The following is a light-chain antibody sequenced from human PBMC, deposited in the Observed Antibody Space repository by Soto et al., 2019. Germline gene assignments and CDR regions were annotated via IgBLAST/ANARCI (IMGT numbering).Light chain of an antibody. CDR2: SNN. V-gene: IGLV1-44*01. Sequence: QSVLSQPPSASGTPGQRVTISCSGSRSHIGSNTVNWYQQLPGTAPKLLIYSNNQRPSGVPARFSGSKSGTSASLAVRGLQSEDEADYYCAAWDDSLNGHVVFGGGTKLAVL. CDR1: RSHIGSNT. CDR3: AAWDDSLNGHVV. J-gene: IGLJ2*01.